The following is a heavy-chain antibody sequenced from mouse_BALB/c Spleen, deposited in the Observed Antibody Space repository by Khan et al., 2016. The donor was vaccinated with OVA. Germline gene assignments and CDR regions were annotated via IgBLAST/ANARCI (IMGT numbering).Heavy chain of an antibody. CDR1: GYTFTDYY. CDR3: ARRNYFGYTFAY. Sequence: QVQLQQSGAELARPGASVKLSCKDSGYTFTDYYINWVKQRTGQGLEWIGEIYPRSGNTYYNEKFKGKATLTADKSSSIAYMQLSSLTSEDSAVYFCARRNYFGYTFAYWGQGTLVTVSA. V-gene: IGHV1-77*01. D-gene: IGHD1-2*01. J-gene: IGHJ3*01. CDR2: IYPRSGNT.